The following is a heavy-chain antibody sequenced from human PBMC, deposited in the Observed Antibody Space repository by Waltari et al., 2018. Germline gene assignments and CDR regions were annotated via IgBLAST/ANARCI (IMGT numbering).Heavy chain of an antibody. D-gene: IGHD5-12*01. J-gene: IGHJ3*01. CDR2: ISYNGAT. Sequence: QLQLQESGPGPVKPSETPALTCSVPGGSITTNRHYWGWIRQPPGQGLEWIGTISYNGATYSSPSLRGRLTLSRDTAMNQLSLKLGSVTAADTAVYYCATYIGASVGTAAFDVWGQGTMVTVSS. V-gene: IGHV4-39*05. CDR3: ATYIGASVGTAAFDV. CDR1: GGSITTNRHY.